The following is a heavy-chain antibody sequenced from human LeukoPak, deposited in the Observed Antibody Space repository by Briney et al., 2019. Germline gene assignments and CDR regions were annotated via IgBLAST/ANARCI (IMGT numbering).Heavy chain of an antibody. V-gene: IGHV4-59*01. CDR1: GGFISTYY. J-gene: IGHJ4*02. D-gene: IGHD6-13*01. CDR2: IYYSGST. Sequence: SETLSLTCTVSGGFISTYYWSWIRQPPGKGLEWIGYIYYSGSTSYNPSLKSRIIMSIDPSKSQFSLKLSSLTAADTAVYYCARDRQEAGMRVSSFEYWGQGTPVTVSS. CDR3: ARDRQEAGMRVSSFEY.